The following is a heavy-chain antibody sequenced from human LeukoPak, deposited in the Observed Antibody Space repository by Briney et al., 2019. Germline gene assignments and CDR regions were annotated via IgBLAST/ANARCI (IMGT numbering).Heavy chain of an antibody. CDR3: ARSLEFSGIHVWASEDNWFDP. D-gene: IGHD3-16*01. CDR1: GYTFTSYV. V-gene: IGHV1-18*01. CDR2: ISAYNGNT. Sequence: GASVKVSCKASGYTFTSYVISWVRQAPGQGLEWMGWISAYNGNTNYAQKLRGRATMTTGTSTSTAYMELRSLRSDDTAVYYCARSLEFSGIHVWASEDNWFDPWGQGTLVTVSS. J-gene: IGHJ5*02.